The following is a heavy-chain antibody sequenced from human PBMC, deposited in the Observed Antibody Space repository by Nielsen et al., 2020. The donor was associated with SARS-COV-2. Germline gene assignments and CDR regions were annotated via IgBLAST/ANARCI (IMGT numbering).Heavy chain of an antibody. Sequence: SEALSLTCTVSGGSISSYYWNWIRQPPGKGLEWIGYIYYSGSTNYNPSLKSRVTISVDTSKNQFSLKLSSVTAADTAVYYCARGRADYYGLRWFDPWGQGTLVTVSS. J-gene: IGHJ5*02. V-gene: IGHV4-59*12. CDR2: IYYSGST. CDR3: ARGRADYYGLRWFDP. D-gene: IGHD4-17*01. CDR1: GGSISSYY.